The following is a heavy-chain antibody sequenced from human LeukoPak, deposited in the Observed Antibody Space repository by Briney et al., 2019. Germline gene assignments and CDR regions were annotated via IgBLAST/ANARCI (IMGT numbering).Heavy chain of an antibody. CDR2: IWYGGSNK. V-gene: IGHV3-30*02. CDR3: AKGGGGWYYFDY. D-gene: IGHD6-19*01. Sequence: GGSLRLSCAASGFTISSYGMHWVRQAPGKGLEWVAVIWYGGSNKYYADSVKGRFTISRDNSKNTLYLQMNSLRAEDTAVYYCAKGGGGWYYFDYWGQGTLVTVSS. CDR1: GFTISSYG. J-gene: IGHJ4*02.